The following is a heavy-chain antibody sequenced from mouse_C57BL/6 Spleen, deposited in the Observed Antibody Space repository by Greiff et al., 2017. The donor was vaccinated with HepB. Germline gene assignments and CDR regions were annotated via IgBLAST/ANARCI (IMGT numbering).Heavy chain of an antibody. CDR3: ARLGAMDY. CDR2: INPYNGDT. J-gene: IGHJ4*01. V-gene: IGHV1-20*01. Sequence: EVKLVESGPELVKPGDSVKISCKASGYSFTGYFMNWVMQSHGKSLEWIGRINPYNGDTFYNQKFKGKATLTVDKSSSTAHMELRSLTSEDSAVYYCARLGAMDYWGQGTSVTVSS. CDR1: GYSFTGYF.